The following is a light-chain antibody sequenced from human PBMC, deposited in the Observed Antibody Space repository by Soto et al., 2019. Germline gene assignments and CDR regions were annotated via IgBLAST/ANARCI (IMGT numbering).Light chain of an antibody. CDR3: QQYYNWPLT. CDR1: QSVRSN. Sequence: EIVMTQSPATLSLSPGERATLSCRASQSVRSNLAWYRQKPGQAPRLVIYDASTMATGIPARFSGSGSGTEYILTISSPQTEDFAVYYCQQYYNWPLTFGQGTKVEIK. V-gene: IGKV3-15*01. J-gene: IGKJ1*01. CDR2: DAS.